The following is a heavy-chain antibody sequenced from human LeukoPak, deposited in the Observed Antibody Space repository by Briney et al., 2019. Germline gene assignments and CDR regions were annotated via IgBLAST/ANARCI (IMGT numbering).Heavy chain of an antibody. J-gene: IGHJ5*02. V-gene: IGHV1-18*01. CDR2: TSAYNGNT. CDR3: ARGRHYYGSGSYYANWFDP. Sequence: GASVKVSCKASGYTFTCYGISWVRQAPGQGLEWMGWTSAYNGNTNYAQKLQGRVTMTTDTSTSTAYMELRSLRSDDTAVYYCARGRHYYGSGSYYANWFDPWGQGTLVTVSS. CDR1: GYTFTCYG. D-gene: IGHD3-10*01.